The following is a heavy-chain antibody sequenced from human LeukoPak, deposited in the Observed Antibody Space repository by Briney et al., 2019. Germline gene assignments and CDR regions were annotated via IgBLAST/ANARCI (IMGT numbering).Heavy chain of an antibody. CDR2: INPNSGGT. D-gene: IGHD3-10*01. V-gene: IGHV1-2*02. J-gene: IGHJ4*02. Sequence: GASVKVSCKASGYTFTGYYLHWVRQAPGQGHEWMGWINPNSGGTGYAQKFQGRVTMTRDTSISTAYMELSRLRSDDTAVYYCAKRYFDSGSHFPFDHWGQGTLVTVSS. CDR3: AKRYFDSGSHFPFDH. CDR1: GYTFTGYY.